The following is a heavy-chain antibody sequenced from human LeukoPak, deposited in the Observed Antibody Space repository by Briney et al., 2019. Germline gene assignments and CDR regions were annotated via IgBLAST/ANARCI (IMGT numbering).Heavy chain of an antibody. CDR3: ARNGTNNYFDY. Sequence: PSETLSLTCAVSGYSISSGYYWGWIRQPPGKGLEWIGSIYHSGSTHYNPSLKSRATISVDTSKNQFSLKLNSVTAADTAVYYCARNGTNNYFDYWGQGTLVTVSS. CDR1: GYSISSGYY. D-gene: IGHD2-2*01. CDR2: IYHSGST. V-gene: IGHV4-38-2*01. J-gene: IGHJ4*02.